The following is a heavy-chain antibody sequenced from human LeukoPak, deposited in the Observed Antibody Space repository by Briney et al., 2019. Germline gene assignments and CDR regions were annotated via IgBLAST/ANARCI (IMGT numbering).Heavy chain of an antibody. J-gene: IGHJ3*02. CDR3: ARELKEMATINDAFDI. D-gene: IGHD5-24*01. V-gene: IGHV1-18*01. Sequence: GASVKVSCKASGYTFTSYGISWVRQAPGQGLEWMGWISAYNGNTNYAQKLQGRVTMTTDTSTSTAYMELRSLRSDDTAVYYCARELKEMATINDAFDIWGQGTMVTVSS. CDR1: GYTFTSYG. CDR2: ISAYNGNT.